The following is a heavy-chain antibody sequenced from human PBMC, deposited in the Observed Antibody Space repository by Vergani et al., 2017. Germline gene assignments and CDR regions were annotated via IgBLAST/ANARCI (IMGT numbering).Heavy chain of an antibody. CDR2: IYYSGST. Sequence: QVQLQQWGAGLLKPSETLSLTCAVYGGSFSGYYWSWIRQPPGKGLEWIGYIYYSGSTNYNPSLKSRVTISVDTSKNQFSLKLSSVTAADTAVYYCARELVPKMGITMASGAFDIWGQGTMVTVSS. V-gene: IGHV4-34*11. CDR1: GGSFSGYY. CDR3: ARELVPKMGITMASGAFDI. J-gene: IGHJ3*02. D-gene: IGHD3-10*01.